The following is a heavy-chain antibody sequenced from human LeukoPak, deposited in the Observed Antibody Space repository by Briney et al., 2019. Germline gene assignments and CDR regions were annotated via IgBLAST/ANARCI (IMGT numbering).Heavy chain of an antibody. Sequence: GGSLRLSCAASGFTFSSYSMNWVRQAPGKGLEWVSYISSSGSTIYYADSVKGRFTVSRDNAKNSLYLQMNSLRAEDTAVYYCARVEDLWFGELSLSDYWGQGTLVTVSS. CDR1: GFTFSSYS. CDR3: ARVEDLWFGELSLSDY. CDR2: ISSSGSTI. V-gene: IGHV3-48*04. J-gene: IGHJ4*02. D-gene: IGHD3-10*01.